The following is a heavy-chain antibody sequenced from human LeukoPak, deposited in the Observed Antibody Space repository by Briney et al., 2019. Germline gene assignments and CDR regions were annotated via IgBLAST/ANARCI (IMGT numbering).Heavy chain of an antibody. J-gene: IGHJ4*02. Sequence: SETLSLTCTVSGGSVSSASYYWSWIRQPPGKGLEWIGYIYYSGSTTYNPSLKSRVTISVDTSKNQFSLKLTSVTAADTAVYYCARSIAPYGNTDFDYWGQGTLVTVSS. D-gene: IGHD4-17*01. V-gene: IGHV4-61*01. CDR2: IYYSGST. CDR3: ARSIAPYGNTDFDY. CDR1: GGSVSSASYY.